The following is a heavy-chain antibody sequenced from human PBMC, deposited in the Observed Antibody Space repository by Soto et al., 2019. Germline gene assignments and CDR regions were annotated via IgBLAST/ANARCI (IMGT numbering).Heavy chain of an antibody. CDR2: VRSKGNKYAT. CDR3: TRHGMEVTAMQVD. J-gene: IGHJ1*01. Sequence: PGGSLRLSCAASGFTFGDSAIHWVRQAPGKGLEWVGRVRSKGNKYATTYTASVEGRFIISRDDTENTAYLEMNSLKTVDTAVYYCTRHGMEVTAMQVDWRRGAPVTVSS. V-gene: IGHV3-73*01. CDR1: GFTFGDSA. D-gene: IGHD2-21*02.